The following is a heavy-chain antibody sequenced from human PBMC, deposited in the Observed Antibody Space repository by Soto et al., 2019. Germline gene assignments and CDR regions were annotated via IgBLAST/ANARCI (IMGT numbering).Heavy chain of an antibody. D-gene: IGHD6-6*01. Sequence: PGGTLRISCAASVFNFITYSLSCLLQPPWKGLEWVASISSSAVYIYYADSVKGRFTISRDNAKNSLYLQMNSLRAEDTAVYYCARDRRIAARPYGMDVWGQGTTVTVSS. CDR1: VFNFITYS. V-gene: IGHV3-21*01. J-gene: IGHJ6*02. CDR2: ISSSAVYI. CDR3: ARDRRIAARPYGMDV.